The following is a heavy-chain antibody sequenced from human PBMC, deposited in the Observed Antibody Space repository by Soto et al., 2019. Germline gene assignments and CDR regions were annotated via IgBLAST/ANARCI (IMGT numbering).Heavy chain of an antibody. CDR2: TYYRSKWYN. V-gene: IGHV6-1*01. D-gene: IGHD6-6*01. Sequence: PSQTLSLTCAISGDSVSSNSAAWNWIRQSPSRGLEWLGRTYYRSKWYNDYALSVKSRVTISLDTSKNQFSLRLNSVTAADTAVYFCVRSSIEPRIFMYPFDYWGLGTLVTVSS. CDR3: VRSSIEPRIFMYPFDY. CDR1: GDSVSSNSAA. J-gene: IGHJ4*02.